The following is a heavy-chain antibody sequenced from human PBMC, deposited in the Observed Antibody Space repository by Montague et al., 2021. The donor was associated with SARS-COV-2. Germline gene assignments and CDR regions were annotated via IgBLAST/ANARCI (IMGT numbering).Heavy chain of an antibody. CDR2: INDGGTT. CDR1: GESFSGYY. J-gene: IGHJ4*02. V-gene: IGHV4-34*01. Sequence: SETLSLTCAVYGESFSGYYWTWIRQSPGRGLEWIAEINDGGTTNYNWSLKSRVTISVDTSKSQFSLKLSSVTVADTAMYYCTRWDPQIRTLFGFRGKSANDYWGQGTLVTVSS. D-gene: IGHD4-23*01. CDR3: TRWDPQIRTLFGFRGKSANDY.